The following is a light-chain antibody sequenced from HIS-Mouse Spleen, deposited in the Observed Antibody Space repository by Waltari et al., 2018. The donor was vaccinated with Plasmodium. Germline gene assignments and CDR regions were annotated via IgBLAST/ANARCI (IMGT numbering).Light chain of an antibody. CDR1: SSAAGCYTF. V-gene: IGLV2-11*01. J-gene: IGLJ1*01. CDR3: CSYAGSYTYV. Sequence: QSALTQPRSVSGSPGQSVTISCPGTSSAAGCYTFLPWYQQHPGKAPKLMIYDVSKRPSGVPDRFSGSKSGNTASLTISGLQAEDEADYYCCSYAGSYTYVFGTGTKVTVL. CDR2: DVS.